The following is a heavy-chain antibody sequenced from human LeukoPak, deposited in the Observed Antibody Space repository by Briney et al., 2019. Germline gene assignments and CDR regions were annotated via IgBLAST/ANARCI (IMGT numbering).Heavy chain of an antibody. D-gene: IGHD3-22*01. CDR1: GFTFSSYW. Sequence: PGGSLRPSCAASGFTFSSYWMHWVRQAPGKGLVWVSRINSDGSSTSYADSVKGRFTISRDNAKNTLYLQMNSLRAEDTAVYYCAKPDSSGYYASPSDAFDIWGQGTMVTVSS. CDR3: AKPDSSGYYASPSDAFDI. J-gene: IGHJ3*02. V-gene: IGHV3-74*01. CDR2: INSDGSST.